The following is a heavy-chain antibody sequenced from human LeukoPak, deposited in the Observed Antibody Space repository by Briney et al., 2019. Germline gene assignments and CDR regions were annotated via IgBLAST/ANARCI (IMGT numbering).Heavy chain of an antibody. V-gene: IGHV4-39*07. Sequence: PSETLSLTCTVSGGSISSSSYYWGWIRQPPGKGLEWIGSIYYSGSTYYNPSLKSRVTISVDTSKNQFSLKLSSVTAADTAVYYCARGEAGGYYYDQVDYWGQGTLVTVSS. CDR1: GGSISSSSYY. J-gene: IGHJ4*02. CDR3: ARGEAGGYYYDQVDY. CDR2: IYYSGST. D-gene: IGHD3-22*01.